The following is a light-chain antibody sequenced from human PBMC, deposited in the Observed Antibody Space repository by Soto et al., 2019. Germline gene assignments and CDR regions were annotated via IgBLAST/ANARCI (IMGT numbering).Light chain of an antibody. Sequence: QSVLTQSPSASASLGASVKLTCTLSSGHSSYAIAWHQQQPEKGPRYLMNLNSDGSHSKGDGIPDRFSGSSSGAERYLTISSLQSADAADSYCQTWGTGFRVFGGGTTLTVL. CDR3: QTWGTGFRV. CDR1: SGHSSYA. J-gene: IGLJ3*02. CDR2: LNSDGSH. V-gene: IGLV4-69*01.